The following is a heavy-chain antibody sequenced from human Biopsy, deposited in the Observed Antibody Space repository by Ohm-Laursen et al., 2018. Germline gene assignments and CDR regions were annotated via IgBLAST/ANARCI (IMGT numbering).Heavy chain of an antibody. Sequence: GASVKVSCKASGYSFTSYYMHWVRQAPGQGLEWMGMINPSGSTTSYPQIFQGRVTMTRDTSKSTMYMELSSLRSADTAVYFCARNTGWYGDLYYFDYWGQGTLVTVSS. CDR2: INPSGSTT. V-gene: IGHV1-46*01. D-gene: IGHD6-19*01. CDR3: ARNTGWYGDLYYFDY. CDR1: GYSFTSYY. J-gene: IGHJ4*02.